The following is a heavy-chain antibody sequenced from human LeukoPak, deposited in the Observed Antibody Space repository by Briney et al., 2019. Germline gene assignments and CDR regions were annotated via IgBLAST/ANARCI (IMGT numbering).Heavy chain of an antibody. D-gene: IGHD6-25*01. V-gene: IGHV3-7*01. J-gene: IGHJ4*02. Sequence: GGSLRLSCAASGFTFNNFWMSWVRQAPGKGLEWVANINEGAGERFYGDSVKGRVTISRDNAKNSLHLQMNSLRAEDTAMYYCARERPGSASAFDSWGQGTLVTVSS. CDR3: ARERPGSASAFDS. CDR1: GFTFNNFW. CDR2: INEGAGER.